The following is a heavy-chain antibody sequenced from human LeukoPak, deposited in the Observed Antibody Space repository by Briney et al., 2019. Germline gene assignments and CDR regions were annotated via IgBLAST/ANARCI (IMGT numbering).Heavy chain of an antibody. CDR3: ARGRGRDAFDI. CDR2: MNPNSGNT. Sequence: ASVKVSCKASGYTFISYDIHWVRQATGQGLEWMGWMNPNSGNTGYAQKFQGRVTITRNTSISTAYMELSSLRSEDTAVYYCARGRGRDAFDIWGQGTMVTVSS. J-gene: IGHJ3*02. D-gene: IGHD3-10*01. CDR1: GYTFISYD. V-gene: IGHV1-8*01.